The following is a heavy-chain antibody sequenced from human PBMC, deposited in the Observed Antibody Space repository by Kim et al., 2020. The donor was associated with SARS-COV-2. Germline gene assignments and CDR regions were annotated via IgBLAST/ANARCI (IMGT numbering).Heavy chain of an antibody. V-gene: IGHV3-11*06. CDR3: ARGALDSSGYYSFLTKFDP. D-gene: IGHD3-22*01. J-gene: IGHJ5*02. Sequence: GRFTISRDNAKNSLYLQMNSLRAEDTAVYYCARGALDSSGYYSFLTKFDPWGQGTLVTVSS.